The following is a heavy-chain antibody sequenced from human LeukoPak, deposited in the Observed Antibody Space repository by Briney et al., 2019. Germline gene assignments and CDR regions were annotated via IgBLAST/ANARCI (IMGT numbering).Heavy chain of an antibody. V-gene: IGHV1-2*02. Sequence: ASVKVSCKASGYTFTGYYMDWVRQAPGQGLEWMGWINPNSGGTNYAQKFQGRVTMTRDTSISTAYMELSRLRSDDTAVYYCARAKGGSYRFDYWGQGTLVTVSS. CDR1: GYTFTGYY. D-gene: IGHD1-26*01. CDR3: ARAKGGSYRFDY. CDR2: INPNSGGT. J-gene: IGHJ4*02.